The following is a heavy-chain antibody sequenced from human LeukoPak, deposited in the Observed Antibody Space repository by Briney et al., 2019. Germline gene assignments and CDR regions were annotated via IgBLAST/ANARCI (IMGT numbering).Heavy chain of an antibody. D-gene: IGHD3-9*01. Sequence: PSETLSLTCTVSGGSISSYYWSWIRQPPGKGLEWIGYIYYSGSTNYNPSLKSRVTISVDTSKNQFSLKLSSVTAADTAVYYCAREVLTLNWFDPWGQGTLVTVSS. J-gene: IGHJ5*02. CDR3: AREVLTLNWFDP. CDR2: IYYSGST. CDR1: GGSISSYY. V-gene: IGHV4-59*12.